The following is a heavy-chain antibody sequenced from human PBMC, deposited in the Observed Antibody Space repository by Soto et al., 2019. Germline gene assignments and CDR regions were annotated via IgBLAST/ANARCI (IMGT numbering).Heavy chain of an antibody. CDR2: ISDSGDSA. Sequence: HPGGSLRLSCAGSGFTFSNYAMSWVRQAPGRGPEWVSSISDSGDSAYYADSVKGRFTISRDNSKNTLYLQMNSLRAEDTAVYYCARPYGGKIGDAPDLWGQGTMVTVSS. CDR3: ARPYGGKIGDAPDL. D-gene: IGHD2-15*01. CDR1: GFTFSNYA. V-gene: IGHV3-23*01. J-gene: IGHJ3*01.